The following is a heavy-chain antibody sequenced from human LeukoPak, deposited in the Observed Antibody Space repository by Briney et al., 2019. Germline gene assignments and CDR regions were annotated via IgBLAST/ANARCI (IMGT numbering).Heavy chain of an antibody. V-gene: IGHV3-30*03. Sequence: GGYLRLSCAASGFAFSNYGMHWVRQAPGKGLEWVAVISYDGNSKYYVDSVKGRFTISRDNSKNTLYLQMNSLRAEDTAVYFCARDYGDFLEYFDPWGQGTLVTVSS. J-gene: IGHJ5*02. D-gene: IGHD4-17*01. CDR3: ARDYGDFLEYFDP. CDR2: ISYDGNSK. CDR1: GFAFSNYG.